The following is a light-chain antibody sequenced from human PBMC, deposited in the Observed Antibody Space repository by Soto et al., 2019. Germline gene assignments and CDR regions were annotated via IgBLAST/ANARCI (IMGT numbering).Light chain of an antibody. V-gene: IGKV3-20*01. CDR3: QQYGSSPLWT. Sequence: EIVLTQSPGTLSLSPGERATLSCRASQSVSSSYLAWYQQKPSQAPRLLIYGASSRATGIPDRFSSRGSGTDFTLTISRLEPEDFAVYYCQQYGSSPLWTFGQGTKVEIK. CDR2: GAS. CDR1: QSVSSSY. J-gene: IGKJ1*01.